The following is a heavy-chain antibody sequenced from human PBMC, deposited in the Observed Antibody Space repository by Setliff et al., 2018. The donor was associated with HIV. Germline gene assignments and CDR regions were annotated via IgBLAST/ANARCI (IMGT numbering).Heavy chain of an antibody. J-gene: IGHJ4*02. CDR2: INHSGST. Sequence: PSETLSLTCAVYGGSFSGYYWSWIRQSPEKRLEWIGEINHSGSTNYNPSLKSRVIMAVDTSKNQFSLKLNAVTAADTAVYYCARRPPLTTGREYYFDFWGQGTLVTVSS. D-gene: IGHD1-1*01. V-gene: IGHV4-34*10. CDR3: ARRPPLTTGREYYFDF. CDR1: GGSFSGYY.